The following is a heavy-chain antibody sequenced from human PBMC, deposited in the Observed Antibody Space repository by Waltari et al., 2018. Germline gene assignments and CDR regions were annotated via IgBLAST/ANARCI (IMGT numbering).Heavy chain of an antibody. J-gene: IGHJ4*02. Sequence: QVQLVQSGAEVKKPGSSVKVSCKASGGTFSSYAISWVRQAPGQGLEWMGRINPNSGGTNYAQKFQGRVTMTRDTSISTAYMELSRLRSDDTAVYYCARQKSDYGGTFDYWGQGTLVTVSS. V-gene: IGHV1-2*06. D-gene: IGHD4-17*01. CDR1: GGTFSSYA. CDR3: ARQKSDYGGTFDY. CDR2: INPNSGGT.